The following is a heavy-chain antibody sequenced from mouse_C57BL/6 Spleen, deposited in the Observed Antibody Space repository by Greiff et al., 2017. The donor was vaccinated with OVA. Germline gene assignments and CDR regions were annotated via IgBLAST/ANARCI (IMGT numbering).Heavy chain of an antibody. CDR2: INPNNGGT. V-gene: IGHV1-26*01. CDR3: ARDHSSPFAMDY. CDR1: GYTFTDYY. Sequence: EVKLMESGPELVKPGASVKISCKASGYTFTDYYMNWVKQSHGKSLEWIGDINPNNGGTSYNQKFKGKATLTVDKSSSTAYMELRSLTSEDSAVYYCARDHSSPFAMDYWGQGTSVTVSS. D-gene: IGHD1-1*01. J-gene: IGHJ4*01.